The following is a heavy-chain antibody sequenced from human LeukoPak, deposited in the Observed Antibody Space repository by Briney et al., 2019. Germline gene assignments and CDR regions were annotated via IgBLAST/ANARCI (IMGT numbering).Heavy chain of an antibody. Sequence: RESGPALVKPTQTLTLTCTFSGFSLSTSGMCVSWIRQPPGKALEWLARIDWDDDKYYSTSLKTRLTISKDTSKNQVVLTMTNMDPVDTATYYCARTPCSGGSREWSNYDYWGQGTLVTVSS. D-gene: IGHD2-15*01. J-gene: IGHJ4*02. CDR2: IDWDDDK. V-gene: IGHV2-70*11. CDR3: ARTPCSGGSREWSNYDY. CDR1: GFSLSTSGMC.